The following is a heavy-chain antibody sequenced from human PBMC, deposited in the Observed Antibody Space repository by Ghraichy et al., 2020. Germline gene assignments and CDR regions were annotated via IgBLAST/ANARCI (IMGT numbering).Heavy chain of an antibody. CDR1: GGSISSYY. Sequence: SETLSLTCTVSGGSISSYYWSWIRQPPGKGLEWIGYIYYSGSTNYNPSLKSRVTISVDTSKNQFSLKLSSVTAADTAVYYCARGDIVVVPAAPKGPSAFDIWGQGTMVTVSS. CDR2: IYYSGST. D-gene: IGHD2-2*01. V-gene: IGHV4-59*01. J-gene: IGHJ3*02. CDR3: ARGDIVVVPAAPKGPSAFDI.